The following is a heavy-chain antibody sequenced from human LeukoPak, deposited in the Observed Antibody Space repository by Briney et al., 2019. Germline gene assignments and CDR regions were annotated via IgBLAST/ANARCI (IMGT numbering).Heavy chain of an antibody. Sequence: SETQSLTCTVSGGSISSGDYYWSWIRQPPGKGLEWIGYIYYSGSTYYNPSLKSRVTISVDTSKNQFSLKLSSVTAADTAVYYCARAIAAAFFDYWGQGTLVTVSS. CDR1: GGSISSGDYY. V-gene: IGHV4-30-4*08. D-gene: IGHD6-13*01. CDR2: IYYSGST. CDR3: ARAIAAAFFDY. J-gene: IGHJ4*02.